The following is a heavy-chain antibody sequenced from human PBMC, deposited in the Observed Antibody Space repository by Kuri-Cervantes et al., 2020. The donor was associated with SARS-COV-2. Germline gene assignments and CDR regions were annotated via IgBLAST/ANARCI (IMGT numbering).Heavy chain of an antibody. CDR2: INPSGGST. CDR3: ARSGYDRAGYFDY. V-gene: IGHV1-46*01. Sequence: GESLKISCKASGYTFTGYYMHWVRQAPGQGLEWMGIINPSGGSTSYAQRFQGRVTMTRDTSTSTAYMELSSLRSEDTAVYYCARSGYDRAGYFDYWGQGTLVTVSS. CDR1: GYTFTGYY. J-gene: IGHJ4*02. D-gene: IGHD5-12*01.